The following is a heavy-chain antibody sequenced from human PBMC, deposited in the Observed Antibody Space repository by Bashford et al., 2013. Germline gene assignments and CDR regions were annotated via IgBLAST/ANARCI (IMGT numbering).Heavy chain of an antibody. J-gene: IGHJ4*02. CDR3: WGHCSSTSCYPYFDY. Sequence: GSLRLSCAASGFTFSSYGMHWVRQAPGKGLEWVAVIWYDGSNKYYADSVKGRFTISRDNSKNTLYLQMNSLRAEDTAVYYCWGHCSSTSCYPYFDYWGQGTLVTVSS. D-gene: IGHD2-2*01. V-gene: IGHV3-33*01. CDR1: GFTFSSYG. CDR2: IWYDGSNK.